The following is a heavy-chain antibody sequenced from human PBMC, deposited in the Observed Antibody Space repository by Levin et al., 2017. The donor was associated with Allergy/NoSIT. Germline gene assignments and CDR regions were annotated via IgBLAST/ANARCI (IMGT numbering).Heavy chain of an antibody. V-gene: IGHV4-61*02. CDR1: GGSISSGSYY. CDR2: IYTSGST. J-gene: IGHJ6*03. Sequence: SETLSLTCTVSGGSISSGSYYWSWIRQPAGKGLEWIGRIYTSGSTNYNPSLKSRVTISVDTSKNQFSLKLSSVTAADTAVYYCARDSQLLWFGELGSYYYYYMDVWGKGTTVTVSS. D-gene: IGHD3-10*01. CDR3: ARDSQLLWFGELGSYYYYYMDV.